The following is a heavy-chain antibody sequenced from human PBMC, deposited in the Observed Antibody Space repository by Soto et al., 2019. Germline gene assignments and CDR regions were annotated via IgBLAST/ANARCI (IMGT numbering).Heavy chain of an antibody. J-gene: IGHJ4*02. V-gene: IGHV3-30*09. CDR3: AKARHSTSWYGLEADF. CDR2: ISYGGDNK. Sequence: ESGGGVVQPGRSLRLSCAASGFIFNDYAMHWVRQAPGKGLEWVAVISYGGDNKYYADSVRGRFVISRDNLKNTLDLQMNSLNPEDTAVYHCAKARHSTSWYGLEADFWGQGTLVTVSS. D-gene: IGHD6-13*01. CDR1: GFIFNDYA.